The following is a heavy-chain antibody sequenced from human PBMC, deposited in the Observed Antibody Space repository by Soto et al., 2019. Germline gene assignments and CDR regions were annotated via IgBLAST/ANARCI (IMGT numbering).Heavy chain of an antibody. CDR1: GGSISSADYY. CDR2: IYYSGST. D-gene: IGHD5-12*01. CDR3: ARGKGDGYNHPSPFDY. V-gene: IGHV4-30-4*01. Sequence: SGTLSLTGAVSGGSISSADYYWSWIRQPPGKGLEWIGYIYYSGSTYYNPSLKSRVTISVDTSKNQFSLKLSSVTAADTAVYYCARGKGDGYNHPSPFDYWGQGTLVTVSS. J-gene: IGHJ4*02.